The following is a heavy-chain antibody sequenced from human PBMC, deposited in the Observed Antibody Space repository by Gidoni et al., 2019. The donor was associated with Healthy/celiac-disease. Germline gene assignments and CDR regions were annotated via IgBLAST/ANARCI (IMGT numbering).Heavy chain of an antibody. D-gene: IGHD2-21*01. Sequence: QLQLQESGPGLVKPSETLSLTCTVSGGSISSSSYYWGWIRQPPGKGLEWIGSIYYSGSTYYNPSLKSRVTMSVDTSKNQFSLKLSSVTAADTTVYYCAGDDGERFDYWGQGTLVTVSS. V-gene: IGHV4-39*07. J-gene: IGHJ4*02. CDR3: AGDDGERFDY. CDR2: IYYSGST. CDR1: GGSISSSSYY.